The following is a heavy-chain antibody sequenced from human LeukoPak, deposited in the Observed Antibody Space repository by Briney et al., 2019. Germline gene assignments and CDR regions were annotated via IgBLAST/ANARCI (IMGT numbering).Heavy chain of an antibody. CDR3: TGNYYGSGSYADFDY. D-gene: IGHD3-10*01. V-gene: IGHV3-66*01. J-gene: IGHJ4*02. CDR1: GFTVSSNY. CDR2: IYSGGST. Sequence: GGSLRLSCAASGFTVSSNYMSWVRQAPGKGLEWVSVIYSGGSTHYADSVKGRFTISRDDSKNTAYLQMDSLKTEDTAVYYCTGNYYGSGSYADFDYWGQGTLVTVSS.